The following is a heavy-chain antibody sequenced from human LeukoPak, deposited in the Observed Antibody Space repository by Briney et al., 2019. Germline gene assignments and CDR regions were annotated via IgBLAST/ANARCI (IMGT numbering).Heavy chain of an antibody. CDR1: GFTFSSYG. D-gene: IGHD3-9*01. J-gene: IGHJ4*02. CDR2: IWYDGSNK. V-gene: IGHV3-33*01. CDR3: ARDPLRYF. Sequence: GSLRLSCAVSGFTFSSYGMHWVRQAPGKGLEWVALIWYDGSNKYYADSVKGRFTISRDNSKNTLYLQMSSLRAEDTAVYYCARDPLRYFWGQGTLVTVSS.